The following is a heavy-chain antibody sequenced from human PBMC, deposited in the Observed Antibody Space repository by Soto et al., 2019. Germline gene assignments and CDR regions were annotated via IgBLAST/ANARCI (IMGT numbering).Heavy chain of an antibody. CDR1: GYTLTELS. CDR3: ATDGNYDVGEEPLYNYGMDV. J-gene: IGHJ6*02. CDR2: FDPEDGET. V-gene: IGHV1-24*01. D-gene: IGHD3-3*01. Sequence: QVQLVQSGAEVKKPGASVKVSCKVSGYTLTELSMHWVRQAPGKGLEWMGGFDPEDGETIYAQKFQGRVTMTEDTSTETAYMELSSLRSEDTAVYYCATDGNYDVGEEPLYNYGMDVWGQGTTVTVSS.